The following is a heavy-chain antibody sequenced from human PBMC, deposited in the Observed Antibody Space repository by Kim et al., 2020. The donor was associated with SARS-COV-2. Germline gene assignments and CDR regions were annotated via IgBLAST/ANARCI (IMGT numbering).Heavy chain of an antibody. J-gene: IGHJ5*02. CDR2: ISTSGSYV. Sequence: GGSLRLSCEGSGFTFRSYSMNWVRQAPGKGLEWVSFISTSGSYVYYADSVKGRFTISRDNVRNSLYLEMKSLRGEDTAIYFCARGPPPPANFAPWGQGT. D-gene: IGHD1-1*01. CDR3: ARGPPPPANFAP. V-gene: IGHV3-21*01. CDR1: GFTFRSYS.